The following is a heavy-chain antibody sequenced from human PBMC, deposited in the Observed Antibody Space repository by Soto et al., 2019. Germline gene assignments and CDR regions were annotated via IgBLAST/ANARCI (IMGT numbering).Heavy chain of an antibody. CDR3: ARDSVLGDYGDYFDY. V-gene: IGHV4-31*03. CDR1: GGSISSGGYY. J-gene: IGHJ4*02. CDR2: IYYSGST. Sequence: QVQLQESGPGLVKPSQTLSLTCTVSGGSISSGGYYWSWIRQHPGKGLEWIGYIYYSGSTYYNPSLKSRVTRSGDTSKNQFSLKLSSVTAADTAVYYCARDSVLGDYGDYFDYWGQGTLVTVSS. D-gene: IGHD4-17*01.